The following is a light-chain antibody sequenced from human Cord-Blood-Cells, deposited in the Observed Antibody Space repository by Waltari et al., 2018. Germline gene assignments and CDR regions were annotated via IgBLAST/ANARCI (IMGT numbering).Light chain of an antibody. V-gene: IGLV2-23*02. CDR1: SSDVGCYNL. CDR3: CSYAGSSTYV. Sequence: QSALTQPASVSGSPGQSITISCTGTSSDVGCYNLVSWYQQHPGKAPKLMIYEVSKRPSGVSNRFSCYKSGNTASLTISGLQAEDDADYYCCSYAGSSTYVFGTGTKVTVL. J-gene: IGLJ1*01. CDR2: EVS.